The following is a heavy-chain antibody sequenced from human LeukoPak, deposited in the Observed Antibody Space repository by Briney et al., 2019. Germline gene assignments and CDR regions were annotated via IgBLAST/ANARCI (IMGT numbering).Heavy chain of an antibody. D-gene: IGHD3-3*01. J-gene: IGHJ4*02. CDR2: IYYSGST. CDR3: ARQRGVLRFLEWLLDPRFDY. CDR1: GGSISSSSYY. Sequence: SETLSLTCTVSGGSISSSSYYWGWIRQPPGQGLEWIGSIYYSGSTYYNPSLKSRVTISVDTSKNQFSLKLSSVTAADTAVYYCARQRGVLRFLEWLLDPRFDYWGQGTLVTVSS. V-gene: IGHV4-39*01.